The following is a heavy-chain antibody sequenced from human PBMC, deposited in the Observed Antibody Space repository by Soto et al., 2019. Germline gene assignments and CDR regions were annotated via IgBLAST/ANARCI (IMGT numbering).Heavy chain of an antibody. J-gene: IGHJ4*02. CDR3: DRVIDGYTFPFDY. V-gene: IGHV4-30-4*01. D-gene: IGHD6-25*01. CDR1: GGSFSSGNYH. CDR2: IYYSRST. Sequence: QVQLQESGPGLVKPSQTLSLTCTVSGGSFSSGNYHWSWIRQPPGKGLEWIGFIYYSRSTYYNPSLKRRVSLSKTTPKHQFPLRLSPLTAADTAIYYCDRVIDGYTFPFDYWGQGILVTVSS.